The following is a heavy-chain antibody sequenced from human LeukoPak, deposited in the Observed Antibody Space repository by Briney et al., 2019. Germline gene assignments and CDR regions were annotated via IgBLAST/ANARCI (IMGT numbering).Heavy chain of an antibody. Sequence: PSETLSLTCAVYGGSFSGYYWSWIRQPPGKGXXXXXXINHSGSTNYNPSLKSRVTISVDTSKNQFSLKLSSVTAADTAVYYCASFHYYDSRTGGPIDYWGQGTLVTVSS. CDR2: INHSGST. CDR3: ASFHYYDSRTGGPIDY. CDR1: GGSFSGYY. D-gene: IGHD3-22*01. V-gene: IGHV4-34*01. J-gene: IGHJ4*02.